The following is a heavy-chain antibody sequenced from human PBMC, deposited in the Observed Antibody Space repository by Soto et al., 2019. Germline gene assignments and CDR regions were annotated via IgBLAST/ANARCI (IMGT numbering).Heavy chain of an antibody. J-gene: IGHJ4*02. V-gene: IGHV1-18*01. Sequence: QVQLVQSGAEVKKPGASVKVSCKASGYTFTSYGISWVRQAPGQGLEWMGWISAYNGNTNYAQKLQGRVTMTTDTTRSTAYMELRSLRSDDTAVYYCARAPTDGDYSPYYFDYWGQGTLVTVSS. CDR3: ARAPTDGDYSPYYFDY. CDR1: GYTFTSYG. D-gene: IGHD4-17*01. CDR2: ISAYNGNT.